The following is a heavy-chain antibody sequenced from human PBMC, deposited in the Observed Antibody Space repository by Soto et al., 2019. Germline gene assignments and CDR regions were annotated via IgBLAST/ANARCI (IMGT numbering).Heavy chain of an antibody. J-gene: IGHJ4*02. CDR2: IYHSGSR. CDR3: DRGRTSYSLDY. CDR1: GGSISSGGYS. D-gene: IGHD2-2*02. V-gene: IGHV4-30-2*01. Sequence: QLQLQESGSGLVKPSQTLSLTCAVSGGSISSGGYSWSWIRQPPGKGLEWIGYIYHSGSRYYNPSLKSPVTISVDRSKNPFSLKLRSVTAADTAVYYCDRGRTSYSLDYWGQGTLVTVSS.